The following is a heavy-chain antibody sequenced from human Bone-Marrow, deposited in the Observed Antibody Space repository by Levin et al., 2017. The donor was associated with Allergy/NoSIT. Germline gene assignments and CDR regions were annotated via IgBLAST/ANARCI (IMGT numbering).Heavy chain of an antibody. CDR3: AKDIGDVVIPGARRANYGMDV. V-gene: IGHV3-9*01. J-gene: IGHJ6*02. Sequence: GGSLRLSCAASGFNFDKFAMHWVRQAPGKGLEWVSGISWQSINIGYADSVKGRFTISRDDAKNSLFLQMSSVRPEDTALYFCAKDIGDVVIPGARRANYGMDVWGQGTTVTVSS. D-gene: IGHD2-2*01. CDR2: ISWQSINI. CDR1: GFNFDKFA.